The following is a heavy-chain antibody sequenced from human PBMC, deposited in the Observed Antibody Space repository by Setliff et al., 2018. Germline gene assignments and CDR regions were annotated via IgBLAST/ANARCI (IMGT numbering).Heavy chain of an antibody. D-gene: IGHD3-3*01. CDR2: INQSGNT. J-gene: IGHJ4*02. CDR1: GGSFSDYY. CDR3: RFWSSYYKNDY. V-gene: IGHV4-34*01. Sequence: PSETLSLTCTVHGGSFSDYYWGWIRQSPGKRPEWIAEINQSGNTNYNPSLNSRVSVSVDTPTNQFSLKVFSVTAADTAVYYCRFWSSYYKNDYWAQGTLVTSPQ.